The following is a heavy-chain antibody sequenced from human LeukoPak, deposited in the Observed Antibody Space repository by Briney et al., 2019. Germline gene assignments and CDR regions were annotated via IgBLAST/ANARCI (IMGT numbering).Heavy chain of an antibody. Sequence: GGSLRLSCAASGFTVSSNYMSWVRQAPGKGLEWVSVIYSGGSTYYADSVKGRFTISRDNSKNTLYLQMNSLRAEDTAVYYCARSSYGDYLNWFDPWGQGTLVTVSS. D-gene: IGHD4-17*01. CDR3: ARSSYGDYLNWFDP. J-gene: IGHJ5*02. V-gene: IGHV3-66*01. CDR1: GFTVSSNY. CDR2: IYSGGST.